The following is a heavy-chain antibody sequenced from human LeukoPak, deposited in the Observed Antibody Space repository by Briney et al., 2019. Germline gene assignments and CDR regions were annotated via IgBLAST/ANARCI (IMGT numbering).Heavy chain of an antibody. D-gene: IGHD3-22*01. CDR1: GFTFTSSA. Sequence: GASVKVSCKASGFTFTSSAVQWVRQARGQRLEWIGWIVVGSGNTNYAQKFQERVTITRDMSTSTAYMELSSLRSEDTAVYYCAAAYYYDSSGYYRVPLDYWGQGTLVTVSS. V-gene: IGHV1-58*01. CDR2: IVVGSGNT. J-gene: IGHJ4*02. CDR3: AAAYYYDSSGYYRVPLDY.